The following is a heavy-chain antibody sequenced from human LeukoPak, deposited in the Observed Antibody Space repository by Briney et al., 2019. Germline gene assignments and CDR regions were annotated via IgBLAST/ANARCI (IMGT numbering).Heavy chain of an antibody. Sequence: ASVKVSCKISGYTLTDVSMHWVRQAPGKGLEWMGGFDPEGGETIYAQKFQGRVTMTEDPSADTAYMELRSLSSEDTAVYCGIGRKFDWLLCHHWGQGTLVTVSS. J-gene: IGHJ5*02. CDR2: FDPEGGET. CDR1: GYTLTDVS. CDR3: IGRKFDWLLCHH. D-gene: IGHD3-9*01. V-gene: IGHV1-24*01.